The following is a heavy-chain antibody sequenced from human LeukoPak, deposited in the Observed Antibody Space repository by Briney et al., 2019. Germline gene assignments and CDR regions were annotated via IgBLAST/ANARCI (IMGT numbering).Heavy chain of an antibody. J-gene: IGHJ6*03. CDR1: GFTFSDFY. CDR2: MSGTGKTI. Sequence: GGSLRLSCAASGFTFSDFYMHWIRQAPGKGLEWVSYMSGTGKTISDADSLKGRFTISSDNTKNLLFLQVNTLRVEDTATYYCARGGGDYTSRYYMGVWGKGTTVTVSS. CDR3: ARGGGDYTSRYYMGV. V-gene: IGHV3-11*04. D-gene: IGHD3-3*01.